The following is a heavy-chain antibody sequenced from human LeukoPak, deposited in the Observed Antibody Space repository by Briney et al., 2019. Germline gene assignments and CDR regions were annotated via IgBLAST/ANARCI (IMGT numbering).Heavy chain of an antibody. CDR3: ARDYRYYGSGSYAYGMDV. Sequence: ASVKVSCKASGYTFTSYYMHWVRQAPGQGLEWMGIINPSGGSTSYAQKFQGRVTMTRDTSTSTVYMELSSLRSEDTAVYYCARDYRYYGSGSYAYGMDVWGQGTTVTVSS. D-gene: IGHD3-10*01. V-gene: IGHV1-46*01. CDR1: GYTFTSYY. J-gene: IGHJ6*02. CDR2: INPSGGST.